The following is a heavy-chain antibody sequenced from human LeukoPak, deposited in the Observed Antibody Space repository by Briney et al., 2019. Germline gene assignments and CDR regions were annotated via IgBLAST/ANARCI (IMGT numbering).Heavy chain of an antibody. J-gene: IGHJ4*02. CDR1: GGSISGYY. Sequence: SETLSLTCTVSGGSISGYYWSWIRQPAGKGLEWIGRIYTSGSSNYNPSLKGRVTMSVDTSKNQFSLKLSSVTAADTAIYYCAKYGHYNFDYWGQGTLVTVSS. CDR3: AKYGHYNFDY. CDR2: IYTSGSS. V-gene: IGHV4-4*07. D-gene: IGHD4-11*01.